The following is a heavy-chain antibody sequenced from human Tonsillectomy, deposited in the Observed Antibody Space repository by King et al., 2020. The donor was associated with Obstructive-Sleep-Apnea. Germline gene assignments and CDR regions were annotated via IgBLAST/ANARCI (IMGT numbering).Heavy chain of an antibody. CDR3: ATADYAEYGLDV. CDR2: ITSSGSYF. D-gene: IGHD4-17*01. V-gene: IGHV3-21*01. J-gene: IGHJ6*02. CDR1: GFSFSGYT. Sequence: VQLVESGGGLVKPGGSLRLSCAASGFSFSGYTMNWVRQAPGKGLEWVSSITSSGSYFFYASSVKGRCTISRDNDKNSLYLQMSSLRAEDTALYYCATADYAEYGLDVWGQGTTVTVSS.